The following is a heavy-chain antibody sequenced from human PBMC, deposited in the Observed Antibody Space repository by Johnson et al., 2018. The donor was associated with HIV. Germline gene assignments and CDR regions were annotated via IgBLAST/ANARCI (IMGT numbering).Heavy chain of an antibody. Sequence: VQLVESGGGVVQPGQSLRLSCAASGLTFSSYGMHWVRQAPGKGLEWVALISYDGSNKYYADSVKGRFTISRDNSKNTLYLQMNSLRAEDTAVYYCARDLGPDGAFDIWGQGTMVTVSS. CDR3: ARDLGPDGAFDI. CDR2: ISYDGSNK. V-gene: IGHV3-30*03. CDR1: GLTFSSYG. D-gene: IGHD5-24*01. J-gene: IGHJ3*02.